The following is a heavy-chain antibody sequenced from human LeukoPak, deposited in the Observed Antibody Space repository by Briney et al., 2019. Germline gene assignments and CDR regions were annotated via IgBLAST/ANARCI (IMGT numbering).Heavy chain of an antibody. V-gene: IGHV3-33*01. D-gene: IGHD1-26*01. J-gene: IGHJ4*02. CDR2: IWYDGSNK. CDR1: GFTFSSYG. Sequence: GGSLRLSCAASGFTFSSYGMHWVRQAPGKGLEWVAVIWYDGSNKYYADSVKGRFTISRDNSKNTPYLQLNSLRAEDTAVYYCARGVGATSLSLVYWGQGTLVTVSS. CDR3: ARGVGATSLSLVY.